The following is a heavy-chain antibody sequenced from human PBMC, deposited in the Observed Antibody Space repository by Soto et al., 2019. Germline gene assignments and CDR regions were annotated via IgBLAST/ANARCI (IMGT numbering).Heavy chain of an antibody. D-gene: IGHD6-13*01. Sequence: PSETLSLTCTVSGGSISSYYWSWIRQPPGKGLEWIGYIYYSGSTNYNPSLKSRVTISVDTSKNQFSLKLSSVTAADTAVYYCARRLGPYSSSWYGDYFDYWGQGTLVTVSS. J-gene: IGHJ4*02. CDR1: GGSISSYY. V-gene: IGHV4-59*08. CDR3: ARRLGPYSSSWYGDYFDY. CDR2: IYYSGST.